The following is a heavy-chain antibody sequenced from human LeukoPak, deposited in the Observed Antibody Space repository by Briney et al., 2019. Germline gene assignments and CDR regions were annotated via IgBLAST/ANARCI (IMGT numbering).Heavy chain of an antibody. V-gene: IGHV3-7*01. CDR3: ARDGLSIAARPGWFDP. CDR1: GFTFSSYW. J-gene: IGHJ5*02. D-gene: IGHD6-6*01. Sequence: PGGSLRLSCAASGFTFSSYWMSWVRQAPGKGLEWVANIKQDGSDKYYVDSVKGRFTISRDNAKNSLYLQMNSLRAEDTAVYYCARDGLSIAARPGWFDPWGQGTLVTVSS. CDR2: IKQDGSDK.